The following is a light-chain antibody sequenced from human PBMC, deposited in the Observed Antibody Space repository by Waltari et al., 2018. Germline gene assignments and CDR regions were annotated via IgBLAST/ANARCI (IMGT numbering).Light chain of an antibody. Sequence: DIQMTQSPSSLSASGGDRVTITCRASQGISNSLAWYQQKPGKAPKLLLHAASRLESGVPSRFRGSGSGTYFTLTISSLQPEDFATYYCQQYYTFPRTFGQGTKVEIK. J-gene: IGKJ1*01. CDR3: QQYYTFPRT. CDR1: QGISNS. CDR2: AAS. V-gene: IGKV1-NL1*01.